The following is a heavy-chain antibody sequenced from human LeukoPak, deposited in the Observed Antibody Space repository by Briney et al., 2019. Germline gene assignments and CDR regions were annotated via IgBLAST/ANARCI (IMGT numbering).Heavy chain of an antibody. CDR3: ARQGYGVTSQGAADY. CDR1: GYTFTSYG. J-gene: IGHJ4*02. Sequence: GASVKVSCKSSGYTFTSYGISWGRQAPGQGLEWMGWISAYNGNTNYAQNLQARGTLTTDTSTSRAYMELRRLRSDDTAVYYCARQGYGVTSQGAADYWGQGTLVTVSS. D-gene: IGHD4-23*01. V-gene: IGHV1-18*01. CDR2: ISAYNGNT.